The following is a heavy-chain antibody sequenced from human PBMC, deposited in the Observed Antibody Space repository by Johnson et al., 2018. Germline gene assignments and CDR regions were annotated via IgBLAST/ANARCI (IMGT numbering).Heavy chain of an antibody. D-gene: IGHD2-15*01. V-gene: IGHV3-48*02. CDR1: GFTFSTYS. CDR3: AKDLLSARSDYYYNYPMDV. CDR2: ISTSSSSI. Sequence: VQFVQSGGGLVQPGGSQRLRLSCAASGFTFSTYSMIWVRQAPGKGLEWIAYISTSSSSIYYADSVKGRFNISRDNGKKSLYLQMNSLRDDDTAVYYCAKDLLSARSDYYYNYPMDVWGQGTTVTVSS. J-gene: IGHJ6*02.